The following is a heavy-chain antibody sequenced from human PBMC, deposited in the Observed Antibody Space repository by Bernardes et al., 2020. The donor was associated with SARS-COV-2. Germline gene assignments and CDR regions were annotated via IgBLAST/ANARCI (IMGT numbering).Heavy chain of an antibody. D-gene: IGHD6-13*01. CDR1: GFTFSSYW. Sequence: GGSLRLSCAASGFTFSSYWMSWVRQAPGKGLEWVANIKQDGSEKYYVDSVKGRFTISRDNAKNSLYLQMNSLRAEDTAVYYCARDPTRYSSSWYPLTDYYGMDVWGQGTTVTVSS. CDR2: IKQDGSEK. J-gene: IGHJ6*02. CDR3: ARDPTRYSSSWYPLTDYYGMDV. V-gene: IGHV3-7*03.